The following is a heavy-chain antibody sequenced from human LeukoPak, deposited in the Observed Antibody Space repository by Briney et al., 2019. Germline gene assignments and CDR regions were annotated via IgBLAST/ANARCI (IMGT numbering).Heavy chain of an antibody. J-gene: IGHJ5*02. V-gene: IGHV3-23*01. Sequence: GGSLILSSSASAFTFISYAMNGVRQAPGEGLEWCSGIIGGGGSTYYAASVKGRLNISRDNSKNTLYLQMDSLRAEDTALYYCAKGSGINHYHWIDPWGQGTLVTVSS. CDR2: IIGGGGST. D-gene: IGHD1-14*01. CDR1: AFTFISYA. CDR3: AKGSGINHYHWIDP.